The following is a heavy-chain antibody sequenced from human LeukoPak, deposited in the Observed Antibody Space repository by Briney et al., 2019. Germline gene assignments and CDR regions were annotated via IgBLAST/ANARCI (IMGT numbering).Heavy chain of an antibody. Sequence: GGALSLSCAAPRLTLRSNYMSWVRPAPGKGLEWVSVIYSGGSTYYADSVKGRFTISRDNSKNTLYLQMNSLRAEDTAVYYCAAFSAWGQGTLVTVSS. V-gene: IGHV3-53*01. CDR1: RLTLRSNY. CDR3: AAFSA. J-gene: IGHJ4*02. D-gene: IGHD2/OR15-2a*01. CDR2: IYSGGST.